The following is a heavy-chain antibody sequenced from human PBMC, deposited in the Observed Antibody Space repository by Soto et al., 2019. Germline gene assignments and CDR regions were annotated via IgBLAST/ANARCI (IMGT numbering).Heavy chain of an antibody. CDR2: ISNDGIIK. CDR1: GFSFSTYD. D-gene: IGHD2-2*01. V-gene: IGHV3-30*18. CDR3: AKPMLSHPQPYYGADV. J-gene: IGHJ6*02. Sequence: QVQLVETGGGVVQSGASVRLSCAASGFSFSTYDMHWVRQAPGKGLEWVALISNDGIIKYYVDSVNGRFTISRDNSKNTLYLQMNSLRAEDTAVYFCAKPMLSHPQPYYGADVWGQGTTVTVSS.